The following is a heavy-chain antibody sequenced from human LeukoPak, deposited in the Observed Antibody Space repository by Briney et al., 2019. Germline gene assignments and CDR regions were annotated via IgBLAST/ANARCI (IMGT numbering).Heavy chain of an antibody. D-gene: IGHD3-22*01. CDR3: ARVEGYDSSGRYYYYMDV. Sequence: ASVKVSCKVSGYTLTELSMHWVRQAPGKGLEWMGGFDPEDGETIYAQKFQGRVTMTEDTSTDTAYMELSSLRSEDTAVYYCARVEGYDSSGRYYYYMDVWGKGTTVTVSS. J-gene: IGHJ6*03. CDR2: FDPEDGET. V-gene: IGHV1-24*01. CDR1: GYTLTELS.